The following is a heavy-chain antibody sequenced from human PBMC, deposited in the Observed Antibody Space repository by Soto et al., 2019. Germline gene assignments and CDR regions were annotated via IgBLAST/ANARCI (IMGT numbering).Heavy chain of an antibody. V-gene: IGHV1-18*01. J-gene: IGHJ4*02. CDR2: ISAYNGNT. CDR1: GYTFTSYG. Sequence: ASVKVSCKASGYTFTSYGISWVRQAPGQGLEWMGWISAYNGNTNYAQKLQGRVTMTTDTSTSTAYMELRSLRSDDTAVYYCARDSSRDSGSYQCPFEYWGQGTRVTVSS. D-gene: IGHD1-26*01. CDR3: ARDSSRDSGSYQCPFEY.